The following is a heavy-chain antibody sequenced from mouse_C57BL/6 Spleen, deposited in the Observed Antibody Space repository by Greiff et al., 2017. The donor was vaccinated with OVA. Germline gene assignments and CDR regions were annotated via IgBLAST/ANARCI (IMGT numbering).Heavy chain of an antibody. CDR1: GYTFTSYW. CDR3: ARWLLRPYYAMDY. CDR2: INPSSGYT. Sequence: QVQLKESGAELAKPAASVKLSCKASGYTFTSYWMHWVKQRPGQGLEWIGYINPSSGYTKYNQKFKDKATLTADKSSSTAYMQLSSLTYEDSAVYYCARWLLRPYYAMDYWGQGTSVTVSS. J-gene: IGHJ4*01. V-gene: IGHV1-7*01. D-gene: IGHD2-3*01.